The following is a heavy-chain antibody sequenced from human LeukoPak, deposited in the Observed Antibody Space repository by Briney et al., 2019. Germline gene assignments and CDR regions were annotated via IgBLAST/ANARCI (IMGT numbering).Heavy chain of an antibody. V-gene: IGHV4-4*07. J-gene: IGHJ5*02. CDR2: IYTSGST. D-gene: IGHD2-15*01. CDR3: ARGYCSGGSCYVANWFDP. CDR1: GGSISSYY. Sequence: SETLSLTCTVSGGSISSYYWSWIQQPAGKGLEWLGRIYTSGSTNYNPSLKSRVTMSVDTSKNQFSLKLSSVTAADTAVYYCARGYCSGGSCYVANWFDPWGQGTLVTVSS.